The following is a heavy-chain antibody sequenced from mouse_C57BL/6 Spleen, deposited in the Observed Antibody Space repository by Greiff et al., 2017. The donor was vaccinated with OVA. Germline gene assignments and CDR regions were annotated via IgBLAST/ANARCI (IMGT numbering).Heavy chain of an antibody. V-gene: IGHV14-4*01. Sequence: EVQLQQSGAELVRPGASVKLSCTASGFNIKDDYMHWVKQRPEQGLEWIGWIDPENGDTEYASKFQGKATITADTSSNTAYLQLSSLTSEDTAVYYCTTNYSNYGAMDYWGQGTSVTVSS. J-gene: IGHJ4*01. D-gene: IGHD2-5*01. CDR1: GFNIKDDY. CDR2: IDPENGDT. CDR3: TTNYSNYGAMDY.